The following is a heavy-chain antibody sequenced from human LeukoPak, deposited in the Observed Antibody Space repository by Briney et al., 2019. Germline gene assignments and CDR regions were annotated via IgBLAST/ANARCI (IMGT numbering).Heavy chain of an antibody. V-gene: IGHV1-18*01. CDR1: GYTFTRYS. J-gene: IGHJ4*02. D-gene: IGHD5-18*01. CDR3: ARDHGGYETENYFDS. CDR2: ISAYNGDT. Sequence: GASVKVSCKASGYTFTRYSISWVRQAPGQGLEWMGWISAYNGDTKYEQKLQGRVTLTTDASTSTAYMELRSLRSDDTAVYYCARDHGGYETENYFDSWGQGTLVTVSS.